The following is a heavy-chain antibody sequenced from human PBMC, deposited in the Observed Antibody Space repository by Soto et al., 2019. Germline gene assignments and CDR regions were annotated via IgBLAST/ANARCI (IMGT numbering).Heavy chain of an antibody. Sequence: QVQLVQSGAEVKKPGASVKVSCKASGYTFTSYGISWVRQAPGQGLEWMGWISAYNGNTNYAQKPQGRVTMTTDTTTGTGYMEVESLRSDDTAVYFWARYPGYLPPRNYYYGMDVWGQGTTVTVSS. D-gene: IGHD6-13*01. CDR3: ARYPGYLPPRNYYYGMDV. CDR1: GYTFTSYG. CDR2: ISAYNGNT. J-gene: IGHJ6*02. V-gene: IGHV1-18*04.